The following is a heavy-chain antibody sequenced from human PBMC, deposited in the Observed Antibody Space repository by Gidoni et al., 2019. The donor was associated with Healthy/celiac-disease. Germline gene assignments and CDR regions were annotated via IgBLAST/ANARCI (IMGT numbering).Heavy chain of an antibody. J-gene: IGHJ4*02. V-gene: IGHV3-23*01. CDR3: AKLPTRRRSDERSGSSERLGY. D-gene: IGHD6-19*01. CDR1: GFTFSSYA. CDR2: ISGSGGST. Sequence: EVQLLESGGGLVQPGGSLRLSCAASGFTFSSYAMSWVRQAPGKGLEWVSAISGSGGSTYYADSVKGRFTISRDNSKNTLYLQMNSLRAEDTAVYYCAKLPTRRRSDERSGSSERLGYWGQGTLVTVSS.